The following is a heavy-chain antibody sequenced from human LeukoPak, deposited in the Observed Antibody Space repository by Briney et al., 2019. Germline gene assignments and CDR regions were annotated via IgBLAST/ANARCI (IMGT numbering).Heavy chain of an antibody. CDR3: ARESIYYDSSGYYFDY. CDR2: IIPIFVTA. CDR1: GGTFSSYA. Sequence: GASVKVSCKASGGTFSSYAISWVRQAPGQGLEWMGRIIPIFVTANYAQKCQGRVTITTDESTSTAYMELSSLRSEDTAVYYCARESIYYDSSGYYFDYWGQGTLVTVSS. J-gene: IGHJ4*02. V-gene: IGHV1-69*05. D-gene: IGHD3-22*01.